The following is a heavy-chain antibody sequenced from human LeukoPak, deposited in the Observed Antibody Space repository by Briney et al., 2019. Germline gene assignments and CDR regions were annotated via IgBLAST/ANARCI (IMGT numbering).Heavy chain of an antibody. CDR3: ARDISGGYSFDY. CDR1: GFTFSSHA. CDR2: LSWDGNIK. V-gene: IGHV3-30-3*01. J-gene: IGHJ4*02. D-gene: IGHD1-26*01. Sequence: GRSLRLSCAASGFTFSSHAMHWVRQAPGKGLEWVSFLSWDGNIKYYTDSVKGRFTSSRDNSRYTLYLQMNSLGPQDTAVYYCARDISGGYSFDYWGQGTLVTVSS.